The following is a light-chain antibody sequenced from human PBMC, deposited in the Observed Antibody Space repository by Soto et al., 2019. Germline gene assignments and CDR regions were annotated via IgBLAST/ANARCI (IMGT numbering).Light chain of an antibody. Sequence: EIVMTQSPATLSVSPGERATLSCRASQTVSTNLAWYQQKPGQSPRLLIYGASTRATGIPARFSASGSETEFTLTINSLQSGDFAVYYCQQYTNWPPYTFGQGTNLEIK. CDR3: QQYTNWPPYT. V-gene: IGKV3-15*01. J-gene: IGKJ2*01. CDR1: QTVSTN. CDR2: GAS.